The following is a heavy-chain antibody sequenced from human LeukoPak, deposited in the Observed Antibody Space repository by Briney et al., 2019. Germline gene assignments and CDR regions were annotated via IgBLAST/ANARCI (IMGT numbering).Heavy chain of an antibody. D-gene: IGHD5-12*01. Sequence: GGSLRLSCAASGITVSGNYMSWVRLAPGKGLEWVSVIYSGGSTYYADSVKGRFTISRDNSKNTLYLQMNSLRAEDTAVYYCARGVSVATEIRPREFDYWGQGTLVTVSS. V-gene: IGHV3-66*01. CDR1: GITVSGNY. CDR3: ARGVSVATEIRPREFDY. J-gene: IGHJ4*02. CDR2: IYSGGST.